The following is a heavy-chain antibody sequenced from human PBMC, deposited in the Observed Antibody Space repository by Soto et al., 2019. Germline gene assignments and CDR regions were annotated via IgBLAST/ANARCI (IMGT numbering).Heavy chain of an antibody. CDR3: ARGGCSSTSCYRANWFDP. V-gene: IGHV3-13*01. Sequence: GGSLRLSCAASGFTFSSYDMHWVRQATGKGLEWVSAIGTAGDTYYPGSVKGRFTISSENAKKSLYLQMNSLRAGETAVYYCARGGCSSTSCYRANWFDPWGQGTLVTVSS. D-gene: IGHD2-2*02. CDR2: IGTAGDT. J-gene: IGHJ5*02. CDR1: GFTFSSYD.